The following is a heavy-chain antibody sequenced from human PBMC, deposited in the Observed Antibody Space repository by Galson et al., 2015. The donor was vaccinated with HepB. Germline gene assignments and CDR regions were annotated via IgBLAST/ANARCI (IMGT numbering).Heavy chain of an antibody. D-gene: IGHD5-24*01. J-gene: IGHJ4*02. V-gene: IGHV3-30*18. CDR3: AKDLWGARDGYHYGADH. CDR2: DSYDGINK. CDR1: GFTFGTYG. Sequence: SLRLSCAVSGFTFGTYGMHWVRQAPGKGLEWVAIDSYDGINKYYANSVTGRFTISRDNSRNILYLQMNSLRAEDTAVYYCAKDLWGARDGYHYGADHWGQGTLVTVSS.